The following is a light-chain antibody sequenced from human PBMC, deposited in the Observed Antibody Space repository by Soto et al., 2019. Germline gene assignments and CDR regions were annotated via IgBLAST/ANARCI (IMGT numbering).Light chain of an antibody. CDR3: QQYEKWPPSIT. V-gene: IGKV3-15*01. CDR2: GVS. J-gene: IGKJ5*01. Sequence: IEMTHSTATLSASPGDRETVSCRASQPVNNNLAWYQHKPGQAPRLLIYGVSTRATGISARFSGGGSVTEFTLTISSLQSEDVAVYYCQQYEKWPPSITFGQGTRLEIK. CDR1: QPVNNN.